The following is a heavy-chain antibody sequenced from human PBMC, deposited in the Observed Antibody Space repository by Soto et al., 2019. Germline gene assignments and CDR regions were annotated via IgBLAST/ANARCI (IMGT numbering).Heavy chain of an antibody. D-gene: IGHD2-21*02. Sequence: LETLSLTCTVSGDSITGYYWSWIRQPPGKGLEWIGYMYNTGSTVYNPSFKSRVTISVDTSKNQFSLKLNSVTAADTAVYYCARDLWGYCGTDCYPLDVWGQGTTVTVS. CDR2: MYNTGST. CDR3: ARDLWGYCGTDCYPLDV. CDR1: GDSITGYY. J-gene: IGHJ6*02. V-gene: IGHV4-59*01.